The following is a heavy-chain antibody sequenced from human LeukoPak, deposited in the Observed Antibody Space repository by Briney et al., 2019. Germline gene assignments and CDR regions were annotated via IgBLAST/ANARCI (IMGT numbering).Heavy chain of an antibody. D-gene: IGHD3-22*01. CDR2: IYTSEST. V-gene: IGHV4-4*07. CDR3: ARAYDSSGYLFDY. J-gene: IGHJ4*02. Sequence: PSETLSLTCTVSGGSISRYYWSWIRQPAVKGLEWIGHIYTSESTNFNPSLKSRVTMSLDTNQFSLKLTSVTAADTAVYYCARAYDSSGYLFDYWGQGTLVTVSS. CDR1: GGSISRYY.